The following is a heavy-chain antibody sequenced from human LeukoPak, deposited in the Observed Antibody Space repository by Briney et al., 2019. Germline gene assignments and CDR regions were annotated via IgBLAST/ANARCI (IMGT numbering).Heavy chain of an antibody. CDR3: VSLVPHPRYCSSTSCYMSDY. D-gene: IGHD2-2*02. V-gene: IGHV3-48*01. CDR1: GFTFSSYS. Sequence: GGSLRLSCAASGFTFSSYSMNWVRQAPGKGLEWVSYISSSSSTIYYADSVKGRFTISRDNAKNSLYLQMNSLRAEDTAVYYCVSLVPHPRYCSSTSCYMSDYWGQGTLVTVSS. CDR2: ISSSSSTI. J-gene: IGHJ4*02.